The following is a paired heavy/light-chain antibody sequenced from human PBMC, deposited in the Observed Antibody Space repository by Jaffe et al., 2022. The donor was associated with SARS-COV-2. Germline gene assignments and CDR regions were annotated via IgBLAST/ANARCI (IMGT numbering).Light chain of an antibody. CDR2: AAS. CDR1: QSISNY. CDR3: QQTYTGPRT. J-gene: IGKJ2*01. V-gene: IGKV1-39*01. Sequence: DIQMTQSPSFLSASVGDTVTITCRASQSISNYLNWYQQKPGKVPNLLIYAASTLQSGVPSRFSGSGSGTDFILTISSLQPEDFATYFCQQTYTGPRTFGQGTSLEIK.
Heavy chain of an antibody. J-gene: IGHJ6*02. V-gene: IGHV6-1*01. CDR1: GDSVSSNRAA. CDR2: TYYRSKWYN. CDR3: ARGKAALSYGMDV. Sequence: VQLQQSGPGLLKPSQTLSLTCAISGDSVSSNRAAWDWIRQSPSRGLEWLGGTYYRSKWYNDYAVSVKSRITITPDTSKNQVSLQLNSLTPEDTAIYFCARGKAALSYGMDVWGQGTSVTVSS. D-gene: IGHD6-25*01.